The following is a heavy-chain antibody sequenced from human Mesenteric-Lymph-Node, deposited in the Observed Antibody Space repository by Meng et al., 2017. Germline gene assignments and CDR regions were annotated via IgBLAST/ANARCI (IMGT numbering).Heavy chain of an antibody. Sequence: GESLKISCVASGFIFNNYAMSWVRQAPGKGLEWVSAIRGSGESTYYADSVKGRFTISRDNSRNTLYLQMNSLRAEDTAVYYCARDLGQQLDWYYYYYYGMDVWGQGTTVTVSS. J-gene: IGHJ6*02. CDR2: IRGSGEST. V-gene: IGHV3-23*01. CDR1: GFIFNNYA. CDR3: ARDLGQQLDWYYYYYYGMDV. D-gene: IGHD6-13*01.